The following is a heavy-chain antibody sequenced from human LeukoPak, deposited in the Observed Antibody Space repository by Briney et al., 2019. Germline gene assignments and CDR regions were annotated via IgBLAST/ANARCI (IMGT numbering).Heavy chain of an antibody. CDR3: ARETTVTSYAFDI. V-gene: IGHV4-31*03. CDR1: GGSISSGGSY. J-gene: IGHJ3*02. Sequence: TLSLTCTVSGGSISSGGSYWSWIRQHPGKGLEWIGYIYYSGSTYYNPSLKSRVTISVDTSKNQFSLKLSSVTAADTAVYYCARETTVTSYAFDIWGQGTMVTVSS. D-gene: IGHD4-11*01. CDR2: IYYSGST.